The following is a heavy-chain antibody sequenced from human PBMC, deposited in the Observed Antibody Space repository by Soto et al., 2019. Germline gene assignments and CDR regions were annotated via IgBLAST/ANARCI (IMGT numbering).Heavy chain of an antibody. CDR3: ARRVTKLYCSSTSCYVGGYYCYMDV. CDR1: GGSFNGYY. J-gene: IGHJ6*03. V-gene: IGHV4-34*01. Sequence: SETLSLTCAVYGGSFNGYYWSWIRQPPGKGLEWIGEINHSGSTNYNPSLKSRVTISVDTSKNQFSLKLSSVTAPDTAVYYCARRVTKLYCSSTSCYVGGYYCYMDVWGKGPMVT. D-gene: IGHD2-2*01. CDR2: INHSGST.